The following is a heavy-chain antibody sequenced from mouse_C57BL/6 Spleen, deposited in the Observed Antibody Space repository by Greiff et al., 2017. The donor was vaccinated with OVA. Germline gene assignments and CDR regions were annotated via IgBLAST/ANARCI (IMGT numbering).Heavy chain of an antibody. CDR3: ALSDY. CDR1: GYTFTDYY. D-gene: IGHD2-3*01. CDR2: INPNNGGT. Sequence: EVQLQQSGPELVKPGASVKISCKASGYTFTDYYMNWVKQSPGKSLEWIGDINPNNGGTSYNQKFKGKATLTVDKSSSTAYMELRSLTSEDSAVYYCALSDYWGQGTTLTVSS. J-gene: IGHJ2*01. V-gene: IGHV1-26*01.